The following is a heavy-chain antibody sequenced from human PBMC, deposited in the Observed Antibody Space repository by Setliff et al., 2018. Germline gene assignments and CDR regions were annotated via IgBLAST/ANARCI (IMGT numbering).Heavy chain of an antibody. CDR3: ARGYSSSWQSRMGFDP. Sequence: ASVKVSFKASGYTFTSYGISWVRQAPGQGLEWMGWISAYNGNTNYAQKLQGRVTMTTDTSTSTAYMELRSLRSDDTAVYYCARGYSSSWQSRMGFDPWGQGTLVTVSS. D-gene: IGHD6-13*01. J-gene: IGHJ5*02. CDR1: GYTFTSYG. V-gene: IGHV1-18*01. CDR2: ISAYNGNT.